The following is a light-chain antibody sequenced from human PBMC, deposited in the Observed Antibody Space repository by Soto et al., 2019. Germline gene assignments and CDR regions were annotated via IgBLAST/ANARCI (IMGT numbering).Light chain of an antibody. J-gene: IGKJ3*01. Sequence: DIQMTQSPSSLSASVGDRVTITCRASQGINGYLAWYQQKPGKIPKLLIYAASTLHLGVRSRFSGSESGTDFTLTISSLQPDGLATYYCQQYNSGPNTFGHGNKVDI. V-gene: IGKV1-27*01. CDR2: AAS. CDR3: QQYNSGPNT. CDR1: QGINGY.